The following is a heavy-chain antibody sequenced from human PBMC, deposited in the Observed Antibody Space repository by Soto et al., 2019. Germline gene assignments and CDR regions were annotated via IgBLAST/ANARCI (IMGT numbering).Heavy chain of an antibody. J-gene: IGHJ4*02. CDR1: GDRVFSSTAA. CDR2: TYYRSKWYY. CDR3: ARDNSQPPASFDS. V-gene: IGHV6-1*01. Sequence: SQTLSLPCAISGDRVFSSTAAWNWIRPSPSRGLEWLGRTYYRSKWYYDYAVSVKSRITISPDTSKNQFSLHLNSVSPEDTALYYCARDNSQPPASFDSWGQGTLVTVSS.